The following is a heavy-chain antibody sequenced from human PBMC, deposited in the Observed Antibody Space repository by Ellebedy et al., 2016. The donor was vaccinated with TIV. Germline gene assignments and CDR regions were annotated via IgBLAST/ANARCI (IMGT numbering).Heavy chain of an antibody. CDR2: SSSKADGYTT. D-gene: IGHD2/OR15-2a*01. Sequence: GESLKISXGGDGFIFSDHYMDWVRQAPGKGLEWVGRSSSKADGYTTHYAPSVRGRFTISRGDSRNSVYLQMNSLKIEDTAVYYCTRGFFFLWGQGTTVTISS. J-gene: IGHJ6*02. V-gene: IGHV3-72*01. CDR3: TRGFFFL. CDR1: GFIFSDHY.